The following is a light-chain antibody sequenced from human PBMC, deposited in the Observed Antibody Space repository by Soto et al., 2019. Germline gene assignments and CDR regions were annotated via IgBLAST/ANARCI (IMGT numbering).Light chain of an antibody. J-gene: IGKJ2*01. CDR2: GAS. V-gene: IGKV3-20*01. CDR1: QTVSGSH. Sequence: VLTQSPGTLSLSPGERATLSCRSSQTVSGSHLAWYQQKPGQAPRLIIYGASTSPTGIPDRFSGSGSGTDFTLTITRLEPEDFAVYYCQQYGGAPPEYPFGQGTKLEIK. CDR3: QQYGGAPPEYP.